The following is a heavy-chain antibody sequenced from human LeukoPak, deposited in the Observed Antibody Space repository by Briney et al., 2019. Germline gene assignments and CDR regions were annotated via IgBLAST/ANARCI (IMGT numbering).Heavy chain of an antibody. V-gene: IGHV3-23*01. D-gene: IGHD3-9*01. Sequence: GGSLRLSCAASGLTLRNYAMTWVRQAPGKGLEWVSAISGRVDSTYYADSVKGRFTISRDNSKNTLYLQMNSLRAEDTAVYYCAKWGDYDILTGYYDPDYWGQGTLVTVSS. CDR1: GLTLRNYA. CDR3: AKWGDYDILTGYYDPDY. CDR2: ISGRVDST. J-gene: IGHJ4*02.